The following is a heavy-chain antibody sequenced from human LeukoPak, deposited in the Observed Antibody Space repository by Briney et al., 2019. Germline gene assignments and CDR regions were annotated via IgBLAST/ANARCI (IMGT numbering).Heavy chain of an antibody. J-gene: IGHJ3*02. D-gene: IGHD3-10*01. CDR3: ARSIGPHYYGSGSENDAFDI. CDR1: GASISCSGYY. V-gene: IGHV4-39*01. Sequence: SETLSLTCAVSGASISCSGYYWGWIRQPPGKGLEWIGNIYYSGSTYYNASLQSRVTISIDTSKNQFSLRLNSVTAADTAVYYCARSIGPHYYGSGSENDAFDIWGQGTMVTVSS. CDR2: IYYSGST.